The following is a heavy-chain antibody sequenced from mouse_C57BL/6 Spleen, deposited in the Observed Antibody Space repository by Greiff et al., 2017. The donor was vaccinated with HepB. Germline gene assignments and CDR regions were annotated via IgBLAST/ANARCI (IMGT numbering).Heavy chain of an antibody. CDR3: ASYYYGKLD. CDR2: INPYNGGT. V-gene: IGHV1-19*01. Sequence: VQLQQSGAELVRPGASVKLSCTASGFNIKDYYMNWVKQSHGKSLEWIGVINPYNGGTSYNQKFKGKATLTVDKSSSTAYMELNSLTSEDSAVYYCASYYYGKLDWGQGTTLTVSS. D-gene: IGHD1-1*01. CDR1: GFNIKDYY. J-gene: IGHJ2*01.